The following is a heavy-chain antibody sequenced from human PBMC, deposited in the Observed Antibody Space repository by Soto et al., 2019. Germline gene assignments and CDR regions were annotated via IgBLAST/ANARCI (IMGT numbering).Heavy chain of an antibody. Sequence: EVHLLESGGGLVKPGGSLRLSCAASGFTFTNAWMTWIRQVPGKGLEWVGRIQSKTDGTTTDHAAHVKGRFTISRADSKNTLYLDMNSLKTEDTALYYCTTSNYYESGTYPQAPFDYWGPGTLVTVSS. CDR1: GFTFTNAW. V-gene: IGHV3-15*07. J-gene: IGHJ4*02. D-gene: IGHD3-10*01. CDR2: IQSKTDGTTT. CDR3: TTSNYYESGTYPQAPFDY.